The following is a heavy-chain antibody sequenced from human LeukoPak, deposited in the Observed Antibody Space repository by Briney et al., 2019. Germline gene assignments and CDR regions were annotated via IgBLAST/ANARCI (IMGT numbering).Heavy chain of an antibody. CDR2: IYHSGST. V-gene: IGHV4-38-2*01. D-gene: IGHD3-22*01. CDR1: GGSFSGYY. Sequence: SETLSLTCAVYGGSFSGYYWGWIRQPPGKGLEWIGSIYHSGSTYYNPSLKSRVTISVDTSKNQFSLKLSSVTAADTAVYYCARGDTLAVVFDYWGQGTLVTVSS. CDR3: ARGDTLAVVFDY. J-gene: IGHJ4*02.